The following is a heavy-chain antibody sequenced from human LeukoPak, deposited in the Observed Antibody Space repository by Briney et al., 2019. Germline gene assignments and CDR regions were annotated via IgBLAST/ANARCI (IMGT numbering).Heavy chain of an antibody. CDR1: GGSISPYY. J-gene: IGHJ6*03. Sequence: SETLSLTCTVSGGSISPYYWSWIRQPPGKGLEWIGYVHHTGSTNYNSSLKSRLTISVDTSKNQFSLKLTSLTTADTAVYYCAKSTGFYSYYLDVWDRGTTVTVSS. CDR3: AKSTGFYSYYLDV. V-gene: IGHV4-59*01. CDR2: VHHTGST.